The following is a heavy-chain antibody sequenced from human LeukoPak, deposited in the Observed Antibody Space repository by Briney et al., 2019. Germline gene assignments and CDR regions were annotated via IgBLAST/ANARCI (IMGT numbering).Heavy chain of an antibody. CDR3: ARESSGWYRIQGQLDY. CDR2: ISSNGGST. Sequence: PGGSLRLSCAASGFTFSSYAMHWVRQAPGKGLEYVSAISSNGGSTYYANSVKGRLTISRDNSKNTLYLQMGSLRAEDMAVYYCARESSGWYRIQGQLDYWGQETLVTVSS. V-gene: IGHV3-64*01. CDR1: GFTFSSYA. D-gene: IGHD6-19*01. J-gene: IGHJ4*02.